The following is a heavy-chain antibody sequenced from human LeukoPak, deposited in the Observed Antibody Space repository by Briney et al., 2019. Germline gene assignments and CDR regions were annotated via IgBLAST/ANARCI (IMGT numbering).Heavy chain of an antibody. J-gene: IGHJ4*02. Sequence: ASVTVSFMSSVYTLTDYYMHWLRQPPGQGPDWMGCINPNCGGTSSPQKFQGRVTMTRGTSISTAYMALSRLRSDDTAVYYCARDRGDGYNAYHFDHWGQGTLVTVSS. CDR1: VYTLTDYY. V-gene: IGHV1-2*02. CDR3: ARDRGDGYNAYHFDH. D-gene: IGHD5-24*01. CDR2: INPNCGGT.